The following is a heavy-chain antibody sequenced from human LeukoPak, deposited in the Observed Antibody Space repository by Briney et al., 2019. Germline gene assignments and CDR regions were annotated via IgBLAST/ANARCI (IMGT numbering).Heavy chain of an antibody. CDR2: IWYDGSNK. D-gene: IGHD2-15*01. V-gene: IGHV3-33*06. Sequence: SGGSLRLSCAASGFTFSNYGMHWVRQAPGKGLEWVAVIWYDGSNKYYADSVKGRFTISRGNSKNTLYLQMNSLRAEDTALYYCAKDGGKSFDYWGQGTLVTVSS. CDR1: GFTFSNYG. J-gene: IGHJ4*02. CDR3: AKDGGKSFDY.